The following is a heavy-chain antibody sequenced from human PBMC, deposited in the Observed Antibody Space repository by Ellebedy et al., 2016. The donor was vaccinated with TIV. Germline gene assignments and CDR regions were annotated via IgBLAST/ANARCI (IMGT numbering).Heavy chain of an antibody. J-gene: IGHJ4*02. CDR3: ARGPYYYDSSGYSVGFDY. Sequence: GGSLRLSXAASGFTFSSYWMHWVRQAPGKGLVWVSRINSDGSSTSYADSVKGRFTISRDNAKNTLYLQMNSLRAEDTAVYYCARGPYYYDSSGYSVGFDYWGQGTLVTVSS. CDR1: GFTFSSYW. V-gene: IGHV3-74*01. CDR2: INSDGSST. D-gene: IGHD3-22*01.